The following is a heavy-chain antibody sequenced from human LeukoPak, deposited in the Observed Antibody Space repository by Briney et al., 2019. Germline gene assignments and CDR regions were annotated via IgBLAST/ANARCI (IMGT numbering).Heavy chain of an antibody. J-gene: IGHJ4*02. D-gene: IGHD6-13*01. CDR3: ARAPGIAAAGQYFDY. CDR2: IYHSGST. Sequence: SETLSLTCTVSGYSISSGYYWGWIRQPPGKGLEWIGSIYHSGSTYYNPSLKSRVTISVDTSKNQFSLKLSSVTAADTAVYYCARAPGIAAAGQYFDYWGQGTLVTVSS. V-gene: IGHV4-38-2*02. CDR1: GYSISSGYY.